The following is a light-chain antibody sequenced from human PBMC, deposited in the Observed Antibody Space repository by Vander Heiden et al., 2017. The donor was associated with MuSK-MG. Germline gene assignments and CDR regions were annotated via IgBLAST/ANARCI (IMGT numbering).Light chain of an antibody. J-gene: IGKJ2*01. Sequence: DIVMTQSPDSLAVSLGERATINCKSSQSVLYSSNNKNYLAWYQQKPGQPPKLLIYWASTRESGVPDRFSGSGYGTDFTLTISSLQAEDVAVYYCQQYDSNLPYTFGQGTKLEIK. V-gene: IGKV4-1*01. CDR1: QSVLYSSNNKNY. CDR2: WAS. CDR3: QQYDSNLPYT.